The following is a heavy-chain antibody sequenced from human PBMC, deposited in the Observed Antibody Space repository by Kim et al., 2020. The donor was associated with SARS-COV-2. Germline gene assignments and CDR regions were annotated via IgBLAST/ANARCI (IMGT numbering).Heavy chain of an antibody. D-gene: IGHD5-18*01. CDR3: ARGSPEVQLWPIVWERTVYFDY. CDR2: IYHSGST. Sequence: SETLSLTCAVSGGSISSSNWWSWVRQPPGKGLEWIGEIYHSGSTNYNPSLKSRVTISVDKSKNQFSLKLSSVTAADTAVYYCARGSPEVQLWPIVWERTVYFDYWGQGTLVTVSS. V-gene: IGHV4-4*02. CDR1: GGSISSSNW. J-gene: IGHJ4*02.